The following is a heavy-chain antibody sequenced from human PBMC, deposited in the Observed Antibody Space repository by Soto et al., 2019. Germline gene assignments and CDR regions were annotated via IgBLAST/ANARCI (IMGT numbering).Heavy chain of an antibody. Sequence: ASVKVSCKASGYTFTGYYMHWVRQAPGQGLEWMGWINPNSGGTNYAQKFQGRVTMTRDTSISTAYMELSRLRSDDTAVYYCARDPGLYCSSTSCHPAYYYGMDVWGQGPTVTVYS. CDR3: ARDPGLYCSSTSCHPAYYYGMDV. V-gene: IGHV1-2*02. J-gene: IGHJ6*02. CDR2: INPNSGGT. D-gene: IGHD2-2*01. CDR1: GYTFTGYY.